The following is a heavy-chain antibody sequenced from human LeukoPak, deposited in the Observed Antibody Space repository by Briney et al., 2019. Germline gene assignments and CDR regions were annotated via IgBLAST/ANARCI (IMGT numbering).Heavy chain of an antibody. CDR3: ARDRRYCSGGSCYSIYFDY. CDR2: ISSSGSTI. CDR1: GFTFDDYG. Sequence: GGSLRLSCAASGFTFDDYGMSWVRQAPGKGLEWVSYISSSGSTIYYADSVKGRFTISRDNAKNSLYLQMNSLRAEDTAVYYCARDRRYCSGGSCYSIYFDYWGQGTLVTVSS. V-gene: IGHV3-48*03. D-gene: IGHD2-15*01. J-gene: IGHJ4*02.